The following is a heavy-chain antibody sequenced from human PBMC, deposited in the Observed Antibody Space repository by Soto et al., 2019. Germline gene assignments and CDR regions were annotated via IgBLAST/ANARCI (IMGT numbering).Heavy chain of an antibody. D-gene: IGHD5-18*01. J-gene: IGHJ4*02. CDR2: IDENGIT. CDR3: ARAREPEYSSAIFFDI. Sequence: SETLSLTCAVSGGSISSSKWWTWVRQVPGKGLEWIGKIDENGITNYNPSLESRVTISKDESRNKLSLKLTSVTAADTAVYYCARAREPEYSSAIFFDIWGQGALVTVSS. CDR1: GGSISSSKW. V-gene: IGHV4-4*02.